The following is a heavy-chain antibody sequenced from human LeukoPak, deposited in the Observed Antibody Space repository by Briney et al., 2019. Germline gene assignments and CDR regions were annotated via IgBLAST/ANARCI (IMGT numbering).Heavy chain of an antibody. Sequence: GGSLRLSCAASGFTFSSYSMNWVRQAPGKGLEWVSSISSSSSYIYYADSVKGRFTISRDNAKNSLYLQMNSLRAEDTAVYYCARDGGYCSSTSCYGWFDPWGQGTLVTVSS. V-gene: IGHV3-21*01. J-gene: IGHJ5*02. D-gene: IGHD2-2*01. CDR1: GFTFSSYS. CDR2: ISSSSSYI. CDR3: ARDGGYCSSTSCYGWFDP.